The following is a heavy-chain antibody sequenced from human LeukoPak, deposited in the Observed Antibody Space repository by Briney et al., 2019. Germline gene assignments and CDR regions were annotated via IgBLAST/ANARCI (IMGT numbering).Heavy chain of an antibody. Sequence: KPGGSLRLSCAASGFTFSSYSMNWVRQAPGKGLEWVSSISSSSSYIYYADSVKGRFTISRDNAKNSLYLQMNSLRAEDTAVYYCARKVLSGYDWAVPGYYYMDVWGKGTTVTVSS. CDR2: ISSSSSYI. CDR1: GFTFSSYS. CDR3: ARKVLSGYDWAVPGYYYMDV. D-gene: IGHD5-12*01. J-gene: IGHJ6*03. V-gene: IGHV3-21*01.